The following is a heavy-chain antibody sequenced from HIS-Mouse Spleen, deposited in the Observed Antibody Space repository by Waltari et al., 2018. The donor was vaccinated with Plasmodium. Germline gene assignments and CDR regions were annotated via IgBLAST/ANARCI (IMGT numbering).Heavy chain of an antibody. CDR2: IYSGGST. V-gene: IGHV3-53*01. CDR1: GFTVSSNY. D-gene: IGHD6-6*01. J-gene: IGHJ3*02. CDR3: ARGMKSSSSAFDI. Sequence: EVQLVESGGGLIQPGGSLRLSCAASGFTVSSNYMSWVRQAPGKGWGLVSVIYSGGSTYYAYSVKGRFTISRDNSKNTLYLQMNSLRAEDTAVYYCARGMKSSSSAFDIWGQGTMVTVSS.